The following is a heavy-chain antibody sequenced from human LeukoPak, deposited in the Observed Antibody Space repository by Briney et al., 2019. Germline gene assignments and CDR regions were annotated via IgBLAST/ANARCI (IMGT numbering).Heavy chain of an antibody. CDR3: ARGDDYGGAWYYFDC. J-gene: IGHJ4*02. V-gene: IGHV3-53*01. CDR1: GLTVSGNY. D-gene: IGHD4-23*01. CDR2: IYTSGGT. Sequence: GGSLRLSCAASGLTVSGNYMSWVRQAPGKGLEWVSVIYTSGGTSYADSVKGRFTISRDNSKNTLYLQMNTLRAEDTAVYYCARGDDYGGAWYYFDCWGQGTLVTVSS.